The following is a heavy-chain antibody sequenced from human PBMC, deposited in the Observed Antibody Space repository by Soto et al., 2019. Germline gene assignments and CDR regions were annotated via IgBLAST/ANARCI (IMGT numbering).Heavy chain of an antibody. Sequence: SVMVSCKASGGTFSSYTISLVRQAPGQGLEWMGRIIPILGIANYAQKFQGRVTITADKSTSTAYMELSSLRSEDTAVYYCARDPVYYYGSGTGPHYFDYWGQGTLVTVSS. J-gene: IGHJ4*02. CDR1: GGTFSSYT. CDR3: ARDPVYYYGSGTGPHYFDY. V-gene: IGHV1-69*04. CDR2: IIPILGIA. D-gene: IGHD3-10*01.